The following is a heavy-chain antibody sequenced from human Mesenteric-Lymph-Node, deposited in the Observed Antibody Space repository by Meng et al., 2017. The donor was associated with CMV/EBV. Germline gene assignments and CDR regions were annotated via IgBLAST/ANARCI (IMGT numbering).Heavy chain of an antibody. Sequence: QITLKESGPTLVKPTQTLTLTCTFSGFSLSTSGVGVGWIRQPPGKALEWLALIYWDDDKRYSTSQKSALTIPKDTSKTQVVHTMTNIHRVDTATYYCAQSCGIGTARPFHFDYGGQGTLVTVSS. CDR1: GFSLSTSGVG. V-gene: IGHV2-5*02. J-gene: IGHJ4*02. CDR3: AQSCGIGTARPFHFDY. CDR2: IYWDDDK. D-gene: IGHD6-13*01.